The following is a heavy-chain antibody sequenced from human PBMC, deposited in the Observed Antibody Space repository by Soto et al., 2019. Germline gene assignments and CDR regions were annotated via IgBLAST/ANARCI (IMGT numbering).Heavy chain of an antibody. CDR1: GYTFTSYD. CDR2: MNPNSGGT. V-gene: IGHV1-8*01. CDR3: VRGGAVAGSYYFDH. Sequence: GASVKVSCKASGYTFTSYDINWVRQATGQGLEWMGWMNPNSGGTTYAQKFQGRVTMTRDTSTNTFYMEMSSLRYDDTAVYYCVRGGAVAGSYYFDHWGQGTLVTVSS. D-gene: IGHD6-19*01. J-gene: IGHJ4*02.